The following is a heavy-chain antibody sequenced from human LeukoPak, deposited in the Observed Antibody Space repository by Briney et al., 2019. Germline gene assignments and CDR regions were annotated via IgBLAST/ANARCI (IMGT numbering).Heavy chain of an antibody. Sequence: PGGSLRLSCAASGFTFSSYGMHWVRQAPGKGLEWVAFIRYDGSNKYYADSVKGRFTISRDNAKNSLYLQMNSLRAEDTALYYCARGGSSWYYFDFWGQGTLVTVSS. CDR3: ARGGSSWYYFDF. CDR2: IRYDGSNK. V-gene: IGHV3-30*02. D-gene: IGHD6-13*01. CDR1: GFTFSSYG. J-gene: IGHJ4*02.